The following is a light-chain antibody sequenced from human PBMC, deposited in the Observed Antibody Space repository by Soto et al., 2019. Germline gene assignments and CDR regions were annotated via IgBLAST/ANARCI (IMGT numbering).Light chain of an antibody. CDR3: QQYNSYSWT. J-gene: IGKJ1*01. Sequence: DIQMTQSPSTLSASVGDRVTITCRASQSISSWLAWYQQKPGKAPNLLIYKASSLQSGIPSRFSGSGSGTEFTLTISSLQPDDFATYCCQQYNSYSWTFGRGTKVEIK. CDR1: QSISSW. V-gene: IGKV1-5*03. CDR2: KAS.